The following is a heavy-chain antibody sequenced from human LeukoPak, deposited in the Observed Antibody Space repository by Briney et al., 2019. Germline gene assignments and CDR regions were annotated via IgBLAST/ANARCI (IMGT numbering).Heavy chain of an antibody. J-gene: IGHJ6*03. CDR3: ARDSVYFYYYMDV. V-gene: IGHV3-48*03. D-gene: IGHD3-10*01. CDR1: GFTFSNYE. Sequence: GGSLRLSCAASGFTFSNYEVNWVRQAPGKGLEWLSYISSSGSTIFYADSVKGRFTISRDDAKNSLYLQMNSLRAEDTAVYYCARDSVYFYYYMDVWGKGTTVTVSS. CDR2: ISSSGSTI.